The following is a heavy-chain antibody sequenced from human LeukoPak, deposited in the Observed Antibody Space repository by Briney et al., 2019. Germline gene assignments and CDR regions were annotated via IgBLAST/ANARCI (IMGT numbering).Heavy chain of an antibody. CDR2: ISWNSGSI. D-gene: IGHD3-10*01. J-gene: IGHJ4*02. CDR1: GFTFDDYA. CDR3: ASGSGSYVGFADY. Sequence: GRSLRLSCAASGFTFDDYAMHWVRQAPGRGLEWVSGISWNSGSIGYADSVKGRFTISRDNAKNSLNLQMNSLSPEDTALYYCASGSGSYVGFADYWGQGTLVTVSS. V-gene: IGHV3-9*01.